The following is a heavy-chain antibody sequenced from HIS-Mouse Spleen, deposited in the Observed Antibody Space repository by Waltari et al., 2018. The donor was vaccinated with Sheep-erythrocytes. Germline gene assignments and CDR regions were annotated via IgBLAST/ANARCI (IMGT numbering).Heavy chain of an antibody. V-gene: IGHV1-8*01. CDR3: ARGHYSGYDFDY. J-gene: IGHJ4*02. CDR2: INPNSGNT. D-gene: IGHD5-12*01. CDR1: GYTFTSYD. Sequence: QVQLVQSGAEVKKPGASVKVSCKASGYTFTSYDINWVRQATGQGFEWMGWINPNSGNTGYAQKFQVRVTMTMNTSISTAYMELSSLRSEDTAVYYCARGHYSGYDFDYWGQGTLVTVSS.